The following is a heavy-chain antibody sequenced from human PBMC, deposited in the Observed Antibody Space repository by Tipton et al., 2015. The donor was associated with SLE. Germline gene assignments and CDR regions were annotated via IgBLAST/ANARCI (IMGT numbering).Heavy chain of an antibody. Sequence: LSLTCTVSGGSLSSGSYYWNWVRQAPGKGLGWGSYISSISSTIYYADSVKGRFTISRDNAKNSMYLQMNSLRAEDTAVYYCARDGRRVGYWGQGSLVTVSS. V-gene: IGHV3-48*01. D-gene: IGHD1-26*01. CDR1: GGSLSSGSYY. CDR2: ISSISSTI. J-gene: IGHJ1*01. CDR3: ARDGRRVGY.